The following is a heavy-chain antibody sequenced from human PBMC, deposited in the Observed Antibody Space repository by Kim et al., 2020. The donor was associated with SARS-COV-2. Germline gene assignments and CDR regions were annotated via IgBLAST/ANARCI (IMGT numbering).Heavy chain of an antibody. CDR2: INHSGST. CDR1: GGSFSAYY. Sequence: SETLSLTCAVYGGSFSAYYWTWMRQPPGKGLEWIGEINHSGSTNFNPSLKTRVTISVDVSKNHLSLKLTSVTAADTAVYYCARGGGSWYDRALANWGQGTLVTVSS. J-gene: IGHJ4*02. D-gene: IGHD6-13*01. CDR3: ARGGGSWYDRALAN. V-gene: IGHV4-34*01.